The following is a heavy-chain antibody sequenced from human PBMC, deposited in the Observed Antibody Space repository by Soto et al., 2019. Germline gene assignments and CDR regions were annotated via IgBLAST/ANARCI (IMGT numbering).Heavy chain of an antibody. D-gene: IGHD2-2*01. CDR2: IYFGGRT. J-gene: IGHJ5*02. V-gene: IGHV4-30-4*01. CDR1: GGSISSGDYY. Sequence: QVQLQESGPGLVKPSETLSLTCTVSGGSISSGDYYWSWIRQPPGKGLEWIAFIYFGGRTYYNPSLKSRLTXXIXTXKNQFSLKLSSVTAADTAVYYCARYCITTRCYRFDPWGQGTLVTVSS. CDR3: ARYCITTRCYRFDP.